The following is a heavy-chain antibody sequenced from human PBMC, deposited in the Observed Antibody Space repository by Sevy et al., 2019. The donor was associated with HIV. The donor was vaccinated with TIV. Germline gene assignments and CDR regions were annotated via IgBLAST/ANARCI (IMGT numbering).Heavy chain of an antibody. CDR3: ARDPTFSSDTRGYYPFDS. Sequence: GGSLRLSCAASGFTFSSYDIHWVRRAPGKGLEWVAVISYDGSNKHYAASVKGRFTISRDNSRNTLFLQMNSLRLDDTAVYYCARDPTFSSDTRGYYPFDSWGQGTLVTVSS. V-gene: IGHV3-30*03. CDR1: GFTFSSYD. J-gene: IGHJ4*02. D-gene: IGHD3-22*01. CDR2: ISYDGSNK.